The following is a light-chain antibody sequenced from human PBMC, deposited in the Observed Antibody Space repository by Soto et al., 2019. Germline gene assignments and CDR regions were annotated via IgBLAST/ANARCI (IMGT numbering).Light chain of an antibody. CDR3: LPRGSSLWM. CDR2: SVS. Sequence: EIVIRQYPAIRTVSPGERASLSWGAGQSVSNDYVAWVQQKPGQTPRLLIYSVSSRATGIPDRFSGSGSGIALSLLIRTLEPAGFPMFYGLPRGSSLWMFRQGTKVDIK. V-gene: IGKV3-20*01. J-gene: IGKJ1*01. CDR1: QSVSNDY.